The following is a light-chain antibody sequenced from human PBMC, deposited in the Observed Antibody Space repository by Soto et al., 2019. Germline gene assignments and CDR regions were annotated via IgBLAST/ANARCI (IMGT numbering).Light chain of an antibody. V-gene: IGKV3-11*01. CDR3: QQRGNWPSLT. Sequence: EVVLTQSPATLSSFPGDRVTLSCRASQYINTRLAWYQHRPGQAPRLLIYGASTRATGIPDRFSGSGSGTDFTLIISSLEPEDFAVYYCQQRGNWPSLTFGGGTKVDIK. J-gene: IGKJ4*01. CDR1: QYINTR. CDR2: GAS.